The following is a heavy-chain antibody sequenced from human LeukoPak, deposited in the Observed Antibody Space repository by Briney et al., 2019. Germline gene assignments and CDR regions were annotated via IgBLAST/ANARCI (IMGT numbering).Heavy chain of an antibody. D-gene: IGHD5-12*01. CDR2: IRFDESDK. CDR3: ARDGVATNDY. J-gene: IGHJ4*02. CDR1: GFTFTSYG. V-gene: IGHV3-30*02. Sequence: GGSLRLSCAASGFTFTSYGMHWVRQAPGKGLEWVAHIRFDESDKYYADSVKGRFTISRDTSKNTLYLQMNSLRGEDTAVYYCARDGVATNDYWGQGTPVTVSS.